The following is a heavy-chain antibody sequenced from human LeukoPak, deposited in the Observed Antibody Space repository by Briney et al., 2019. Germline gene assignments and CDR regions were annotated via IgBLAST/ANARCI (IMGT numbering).Heavy chain of an antibody. CDR3: ARGREYPTDY. J-gene: IGHJ4*02. D-gene: IGHD2/OR15-2a*01. CDR2: INHSGST. V-gene: IGHV4-34*01. Sequence: SETLSLTCAVYGGSFSGYYWSWIRQPPGKGLEWIGEINHSGSTNYNPSLKSRVTISVDTSKNQFSLKLGSVTAADTAVYYCARGREYPTDYWGQGTLVTVSS. CDR1: GGSFSGYY.